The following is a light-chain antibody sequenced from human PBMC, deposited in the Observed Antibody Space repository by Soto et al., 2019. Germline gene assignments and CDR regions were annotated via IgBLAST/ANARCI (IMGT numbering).Light chain of an antibody. CDR1: QSVSGN. CDR3: QQYNNWLFT. J-gene: IGKJ4*01. CDR2: GAS. Sequence: EIVMTQSPATLSVSPGERVTLSCRASQSVSGNLAWYQQKPGQAPSLLIYGASTRATGIPARFSGSGSWTEFTLTISSLQSEDFAVYYCQQYNNWLFTFGGGTRVEIK. V-gene: IGKV3-15*01.